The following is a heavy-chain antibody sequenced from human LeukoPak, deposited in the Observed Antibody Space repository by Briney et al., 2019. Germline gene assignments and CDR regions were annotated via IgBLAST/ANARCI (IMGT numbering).Heavy chain of an antibody. CDR2: IGGGGSDT. CDR1: GFNFWSTG. V-gene: IGHV3-23*01. D-gene: IGHD5-24*01. J-gene: IGHJ3*02. CDR3: AKDVFRWAFDI. Sequence: GGSLRLSCAVAGFNFWSTGMSWVRRAPGKGLEWVSAIGGGGSDTKYTDSVEGRFTILRDISKNTLYLQMNSLRAEDTAVYFCAKDVFRWAFDIWGQGTMVTVSS.